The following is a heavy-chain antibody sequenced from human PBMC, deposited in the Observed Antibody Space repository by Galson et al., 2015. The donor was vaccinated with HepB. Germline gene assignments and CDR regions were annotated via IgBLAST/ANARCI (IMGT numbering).Heavy chain of an antibody. CDR3: AIGFGGGYYAYNKVFDY. CDR2: IIPIFGIA. D-gene: IGHD3-22*01. J-gene: IGHJ4*02. Sequence: SVKVSCKASGGTFSSYAISWVRQAPGQGLEWMGGIIPIFGIANYAQKFQGRVTITADKSTSTAYMELSSLRSEDTAVYYCAIGFGGGYYAYNKVFDYWGQGTLVTVSS. V-gene: IGHV1-69*10. CDR1: GGTFSSYA.